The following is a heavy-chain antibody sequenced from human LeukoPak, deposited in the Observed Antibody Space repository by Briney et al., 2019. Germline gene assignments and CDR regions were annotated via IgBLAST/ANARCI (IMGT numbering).Heavy chain of an antibody. D-gene: IGHD4-11*01. Sequence: SGGSLRLSCAASGFTFRSYAMSWVRQAPGKGLECVESVSGSGDITYYADSVKGRFTASRDNSINTLYLHMNSLRAEDTAVYYCAKGPTVTSGHFDYWGQGTLVTVPS. V-gene: IGHV3-23*01. CDR2: VSGSGDIT. CDR1: GFTFRSYA. J-gene: IGHJ4*02. CDR3: AKGPTVTSGHFDY.